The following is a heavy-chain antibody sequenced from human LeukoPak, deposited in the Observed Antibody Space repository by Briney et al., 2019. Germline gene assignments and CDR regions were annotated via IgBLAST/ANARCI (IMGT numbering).Heavy chain of an antibody. V-gene: IGHV7-4-1*01. CDR2: INTNTGNP. J-gene: IGHJ4*02. D-gene: IGHD3-3*01. Sequence: ASVKVSCKTSGYSFTNYAIHWVRQAPGQRLEWMGWINTNTGNPSYALDFTGRLVLSLDTSVSTADLHLDSLEAEDTAVYYCARIGYNTLDYWGQGTLVTVSS. CDR1: GYSFTNYA. CDR3: ARIGYNTLDY.